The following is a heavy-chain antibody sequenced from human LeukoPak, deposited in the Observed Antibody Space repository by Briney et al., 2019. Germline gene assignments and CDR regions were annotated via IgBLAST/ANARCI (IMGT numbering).Heavy chain of an antibody. CDR3: ARGRQMVYAIPELDWFDP. D-gene: IGHD2-8*01. Sequence: PGGSLRLSCAASGFTFSSYSMNWVRQAPGKGLEWVSSISSSSSYIYYADSVKGRFTISRDNAKNSLYLQMNSLRAEDTAVCYCARGRQMVYAIPELDWFDPWGQGTLVTVSS. CDR2: ISSSSSYI. CDR1: GFTFSSYS. V-gene: IGHV3-21*01. J-gene: IGHJ5*02.